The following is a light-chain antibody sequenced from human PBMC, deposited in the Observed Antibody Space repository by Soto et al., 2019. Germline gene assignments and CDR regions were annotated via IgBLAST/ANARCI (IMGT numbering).Light chain of an antibody. J-gene: IGKJ4*01. CDR3: QQRSIWRT. V-gene: IGKV3-11*01. CDR2: DAS. Sequence: EVVLTQSPATLSLSPGERATLSCRASQSLNSYLAWYQQKPGQAPRLLIYDASNRATGIPARFSGSGSGTDFTLTISSLEPEDSAVYYCQQRSIWRTFGGGTKVEIK. CDR1: QSLNSY.